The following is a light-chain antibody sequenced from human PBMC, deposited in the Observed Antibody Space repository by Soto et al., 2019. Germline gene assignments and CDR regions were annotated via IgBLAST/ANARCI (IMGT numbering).Light chain of an antibody. CDR2: GAS. V-gene: IGKV3-15*01. J-gene: IGKJ1*01. Sequence: EIVLTESPFAVSLSPLKRATLSFSASQIVSSSYLAWYQQKPGQAPRLLIYGASTRAPGFPARFSGSGSGTDFTLTISSLQSEDFAVYYCQQYNNWPWTFGQGTKV. CDR3: QQYNNWPWT. CDR1: QIVSSSY.